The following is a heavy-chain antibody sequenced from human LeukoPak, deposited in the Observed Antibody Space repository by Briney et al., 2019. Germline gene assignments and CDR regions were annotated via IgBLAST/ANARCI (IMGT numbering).Heavy chain of an antibody. Sequence: SETLSLTCTVSGGSISSYHWSWIRQPPGKGLEWIGNIHHSGSTYYNPSLKSRVTISVDTSKNQLSLKLSSVTAADTAVYYCARVAAGIGFFQHWGQGTLVTVSS. CDR1: GGSISSYH. CDR2: IHHSGST. V-gene: IGHV4-59*08. CDR3: ARVAAGIGFFQH. J-gene: IGHJ1*01. D-gene: IGHD6-13*01.